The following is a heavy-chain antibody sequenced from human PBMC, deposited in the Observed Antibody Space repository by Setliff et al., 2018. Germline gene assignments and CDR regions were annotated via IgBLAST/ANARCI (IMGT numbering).Heavy chain of an antibody. CDR1: GFTFSTYE. CDR3: ARYSSGWFFDY. D-gene: IGHD6-19*01. V-gene: IGHV3-48*03. CDR2: ISSSGSTI. J-gene: IGHJ4*02. Sequence: GGSLRLSCAASGFTFSTYEMNWVRQAPGKGLEWVSYISSSGSTIYYVDSVKGRFTISRDNAKNSLYLQMNSLRAKDTAVYYCARYSSGWFFDYWGQGTPVTVSS.